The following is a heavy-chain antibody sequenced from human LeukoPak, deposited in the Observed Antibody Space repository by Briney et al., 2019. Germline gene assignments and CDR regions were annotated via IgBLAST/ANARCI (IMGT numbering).Heavy chain of an antibody. Sequence: ASVKVSCKASGYTFTGYYMHWVRQAPGQGLEWMGWINPNSGGTNYAQKFQGRVTMTRDTSISTAYMELSRLRSDDTAVYYCARDGLLWFGESFDYWGQGTLVTVSS. J-gene: IGHJ4*02. D-gene: IGHD3-10*01. CDR2: INPNSGGT. CDR1: GYTFTGYY. V-gene: IGHV1-2*02. CDR3: ARDGLLWFGESFDY.